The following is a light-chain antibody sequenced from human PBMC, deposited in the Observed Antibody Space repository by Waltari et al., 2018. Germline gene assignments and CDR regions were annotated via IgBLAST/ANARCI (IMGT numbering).Light chain of an antibody. J-gene: IGLJ3*02. CDR2: EVS. CDR3: ASYTSSDSWV. CDR1: SSDVGGYNY. V-gene: IGLV2-14*01. Sequence: ITISCTGTSSDVGGYNYVSWYQQHPGKAPKLMIYEVSNRPSGVSNRFSGSKSGDTASLTFSGLQAEDEADYYCASYTSSDSWVFGGGTKLTVL.